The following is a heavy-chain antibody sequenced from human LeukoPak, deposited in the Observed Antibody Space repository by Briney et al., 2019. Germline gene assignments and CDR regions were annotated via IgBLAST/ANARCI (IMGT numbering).Heavy chain of an antibody. CDR1: GGTFSSYA. V-gene: IGHV1-69*04. D-gene: IGHD3-22*01. Sequence: SVKVSCKASGGTFSSYAISWVRQAPGQGLEWMGRIIPILGIANYAQKFQGRVTITADKSTSTAYMELSSLRSEDTAVYYCARMYYYDSSEEFDYWGQGTLVTVSS. CDR3: ARMYYYDSSEEFDY. CDR2: IIPILGIA. J-gene: IGHJ4*02.